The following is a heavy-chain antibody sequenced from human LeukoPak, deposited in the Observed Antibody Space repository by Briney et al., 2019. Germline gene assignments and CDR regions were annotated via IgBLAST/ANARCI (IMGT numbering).Heavy chain of an antibody. Sequence: GGSLRLSCAASGFTFSSYGMHWVRQAPGKGLEWVAVISYDGSNKYYADSVKGRFTISRDNSKNTLYLQMNSLRAEDTAVYYCAKFAVTHYFDYWGQGTLVTASS. V-gene: IGHV3-30*18. CDR3: AKFAVTHYFDY. J-gene: IGHJ4*02. CDR2: ISYDGSNK. CDR1: GFTFSSYG. D-gene: IGHD4-17*01.